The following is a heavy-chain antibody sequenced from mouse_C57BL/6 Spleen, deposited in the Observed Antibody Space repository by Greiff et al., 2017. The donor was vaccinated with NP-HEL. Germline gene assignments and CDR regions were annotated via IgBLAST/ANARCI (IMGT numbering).Heavy chain of an antibody. V-gene: IGHV2-9-1*01. D-gene: IGHD1-1*01. CDR1: GFSLTSYA. CDR2: IWTGGGT. J-gene: IGHJ1*03. CDR3: ARKATVVPHWYFDV. Sequence: VKLMESGPGLVAPSQCLSITCTVSGFSLTSYAISWVRQPPGKGLEWLGVIWTGGGTNYNSALKSRLSISKDNSKSQAFLKMNSLQTDDTARYYCARKATVVPHWYFDVWGTGTTVTVSS.